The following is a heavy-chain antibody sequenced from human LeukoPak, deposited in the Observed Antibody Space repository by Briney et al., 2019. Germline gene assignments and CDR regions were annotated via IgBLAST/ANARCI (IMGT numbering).Heavy chain of an antibody. CDR3: ARGPGSGHYFDY. CDR1: GFTFSTSS. V-gene: IGHV3-48*04. D-gene: IGHD2-15*01. Sequence: GGSLRLSCAASGFTFSTSSMNWVRQAPGKGLEWVSYISSSSGTIYYADSVKGRFTISRDNAKNSLYLQMNSLRAEDTAVYYCARGPGSGHYFDYWGRGTLVTASS. CDR2: ISSSSGTI. J-gene: IGHJ4*02.